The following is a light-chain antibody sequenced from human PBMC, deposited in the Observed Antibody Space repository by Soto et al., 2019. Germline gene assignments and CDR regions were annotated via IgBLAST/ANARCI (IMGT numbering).Light chain of an antibody. CDR1: QSINSN. CDR3: QQYNNWPRAT. J-gene: IGKJ4*01. V-gene: IGKV3-15*01. CDR2: RAS. Sequence: IVMTQSPATLSVSLGVRATLSCRASQSINSNLAWYQQKPGQAPRLHMFRASIKAAGFPARFSGSGSGTEFNITISSLQSEDSAVYYCQQYNNWPRATFGGGTKVEIK.